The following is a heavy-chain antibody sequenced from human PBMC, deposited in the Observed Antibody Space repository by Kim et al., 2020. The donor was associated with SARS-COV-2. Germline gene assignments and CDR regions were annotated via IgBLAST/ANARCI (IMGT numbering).Heavy chain of an antibody. CDR3: ASWGKAYCGGDCYSPFDY. D-gene: IGHD2-21*01. J-gene: IGHJ4*02. V-gene: IGHV3-48*02. Sequence: CRFTISRDNAKNSLYLQMNSLRDEDTAVYYCASWGKAYCGGDCYSPFDYWGQGTLVTVSS.